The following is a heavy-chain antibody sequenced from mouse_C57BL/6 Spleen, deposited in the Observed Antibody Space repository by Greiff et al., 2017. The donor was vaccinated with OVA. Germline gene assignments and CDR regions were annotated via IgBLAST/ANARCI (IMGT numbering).Heavy chain of an antibody. V-gene: IGHV1-59*01. CDR2: IDPSDSYT. CDR1: GYTFTSYW. Sequence: VQLQQSGAELVRPGTSVKLSCKASGYTFTSYWMHWVKQRPGQGLEWIGVIDPSDSYTNYNQKFKGKATLTVDTSSSTAYMQLSSLTSEDSAVYYCARSELTGTGGYFDVWGTGTTVTVSS. J-gene: IGHJ1*03. CDR3: ARSELTGTGGYFDV. D-gene: IGHD4-1*01.